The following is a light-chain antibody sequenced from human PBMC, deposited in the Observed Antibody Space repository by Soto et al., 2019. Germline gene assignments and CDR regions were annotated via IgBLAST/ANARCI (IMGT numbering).Light chain of an antibody. CDR1: SSDVGGYSY. Sequence: QSALTQPASVSGSPGQSITISCTGTSSDVGGYSYVSWYQQHPGKAPKLMIYDVSNRPSGVSNRFSGSKSGNTASLTISGLQAEYEADYYCSSYTSSSILFGGGTKLTVL. CDR3: SSYTSSSIL. CDR2: DVS. V-gene: IGLV2-14*01. J-gene: IGLJ3*02.